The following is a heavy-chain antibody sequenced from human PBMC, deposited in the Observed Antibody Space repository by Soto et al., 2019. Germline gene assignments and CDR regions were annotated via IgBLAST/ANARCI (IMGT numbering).Heavy chain of an antibody. J-gene: IGHJ3*02. V-gene: IGHV1-69*01. CDR3: ASSYGDYSFGAFDI. D-gene: IGHD4-17*01. CDR1: GGTFSSYA. Sequence: QVQLVQSGAEVKKPGSSVKVSCKASGGTFSSYAISWVRQAPGQGLEWMGGIIPIFGTANYAQKFQGRVTITADESTSTAYMEQSSLRSEDTAVYYCASSYGDYSFGAFDIWGQGTMVTVSS. CDR2: IIPIFGTA.